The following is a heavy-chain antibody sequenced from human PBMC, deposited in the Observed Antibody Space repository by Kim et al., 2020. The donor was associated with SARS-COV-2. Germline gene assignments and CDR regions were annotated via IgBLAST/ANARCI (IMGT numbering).Heavy chain of an antibody. V-gene: IGHV4-59*01. CDR3: ARTPSRANRVGATHFDY. Sequence: SETLSLTCTVSGGSISSYYWSWIRQPPGKGLEWIGYIYYSGSTNYNPSLKSRVTISVDTSKNQFSLKLSSVTAADTAVYYCARTPSRANRVGATHFDYWGQGTLVTVSS. J-gene: IGHJ4*02. CDR2: IYYSGST. CDR1: GGSISSYY. D-gene: IGHD1-26*01.